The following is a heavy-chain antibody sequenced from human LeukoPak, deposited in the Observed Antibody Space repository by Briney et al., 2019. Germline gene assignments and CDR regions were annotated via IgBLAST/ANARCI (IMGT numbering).Heavy chain of an antibody. Sequence: SDTLSLTCTVSGVSIRSCYWSWTRQPPGKGLEWIGYMYSSGSTNYTPPLKSRVCIAGYTSKTQFSLKLTSVPCAATAVYYWASERIRPSLGSDAFDIWGQGTMFTVSS. CDR1: GVSIRSCY. J-gene: IGHJ3*02. D-gene: IGHD3-3*02. V-gene: IGHV4-59*08. CDR2: MYSSGST. CDR3: ASERIRPSLGSDAFDI.